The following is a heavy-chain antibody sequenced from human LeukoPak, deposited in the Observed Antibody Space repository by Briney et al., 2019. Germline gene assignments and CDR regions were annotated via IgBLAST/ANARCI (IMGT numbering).Heavy chain of an antibody. Sequence: PGGSLRLSCAASGFTFHDYTMNWVRQAPGKGLEWVSSISSSSSYIYYADSVKGRFTISRDNVKNSLYLQMNSLRAEDTAVYYCAREARGYNDYDLGTCDYWGQGTLVTVSS. J-gene: IGHJ4*02. V-gene: IGHV3-21*01. CDR1: GFTFHDYT. CDR2: ISSSSSYI. CDR3: AREARGYNDYDLGTCDY. D-gene: IGHD5-12*01.